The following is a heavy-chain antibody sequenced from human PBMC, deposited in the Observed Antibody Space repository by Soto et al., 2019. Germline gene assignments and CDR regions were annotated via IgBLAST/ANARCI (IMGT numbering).Heavy chain of an antibody. CDR1: EDTFRNYA. Sequence: QVELVQSGAEVKKPGSSVKVSCQASEDTFRNYAISWVRQAPGQGLEWMGGIIPIFGTANYAQKFQGRVTITTATYANKVYLEISSLRSEDTAVYYCASTKYDSSAYYYWYLGLWGRGTLVTVSS. D-gene: IGHD3-22*01. CDR2: IIPIFGTA. V-gene: IGHV1-69*06. CDR3: ASTKYDSSAYYYWYLGL. J-gene: IGHJ2*01.